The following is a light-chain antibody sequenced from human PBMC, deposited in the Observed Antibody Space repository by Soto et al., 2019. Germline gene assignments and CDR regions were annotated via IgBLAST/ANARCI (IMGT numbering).Light chain of an antibody. Sequence: QSALTQPRSVSGSPEQSVTISCTGTNSDVGDYNYVSWYQQYPGKAPKFIIYDVTKRPSGVPDRFSGSKSGNTASLTISGLQAEDEADYYCCSYAGSYTYVFGTGTKLTVL. CDR1: NSDVGDYNY. CDR3: CSYAGSYTYV. V-gene: IGLV2-11*01. CDR2: DVT. J-gene: IGLJ1*01.